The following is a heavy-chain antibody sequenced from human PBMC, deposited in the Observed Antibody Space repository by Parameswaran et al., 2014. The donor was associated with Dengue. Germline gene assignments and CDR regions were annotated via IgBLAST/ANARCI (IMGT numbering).Heavy chain of an antibody. D-gene: IGHD6-13*01. CDR2: IYYSGST. Sequence: RWIRQPPGKGLEWIGYIYYSGSTNYNPSLKSRVTISVDTSKNQFSLKLSSVTAADTAVYYCARDSSSFFDYWGQGTLVTVSS. CDR3: ARDSSSFFDY. J-gene: IGHJ4*02. V-gene: IGHV4-59*01.